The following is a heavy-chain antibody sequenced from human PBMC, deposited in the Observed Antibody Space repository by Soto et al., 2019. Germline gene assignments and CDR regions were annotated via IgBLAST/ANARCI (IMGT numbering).Heavy chain of an antibody. CDR1: GSTISGYY. V-gene: IGHV4-4*07. D-gene: IGHD3-3*01. CDR3: ARGQRFSDWFDP. CDR2: IYSSGNT. J-gene: IGHJ5*02. Sequence: SETLSLTCSVSGSTISGYYWTWIRQPAGKGLEWIGRIYSSGNTKYNPSLQSRVTMSLDTSNNQLSLRLTSVTAADTAVYYCARGQRFSDWFDPWGQGTLVTVSS.